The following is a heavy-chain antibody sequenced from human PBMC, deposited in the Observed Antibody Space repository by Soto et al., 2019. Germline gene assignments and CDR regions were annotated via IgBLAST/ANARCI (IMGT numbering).Heavy chain of an antibody. CDR3: ARAIRGFSQGFGY. CDR2: IYHSGNI. V-gene: IGHV4-38-2*01. Sequence: SETLSLTCAVSLYSISSGYYCGWIRQPPGKGLEWIGSIYHSGNIYYNPSLKSRVTLSVDTPKNQFSLRVSHVTAADTAVYYCARAIRGFSQGFGYWGQGTLVTVSS. D-gene: IGHD5-18*01. J-gene: IGHJ4*02. CDR1: LYSISSGYY.